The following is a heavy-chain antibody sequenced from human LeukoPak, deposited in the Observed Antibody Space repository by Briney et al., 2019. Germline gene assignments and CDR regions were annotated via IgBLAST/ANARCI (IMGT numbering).Heavy chain of an antibody. CDR1: GFTFSDYY. V-gene: IGHV3-11*04. D-gene: IGHD6-19*01. Sequence: PGGSLRLSCAASGFTFSDYYMSWIRQSPGKGLEWVSYISSTGTTIYYADSVKGRFTISRDNAKNSLYLQMNSLRAEDTAVYYCARGQWLPKYYFDCWGQGTLVTVSS. CDR3: ARGQWLPKYYFDC. J-gene: IGHJ4*02. CDR2: ISSTGTTI.